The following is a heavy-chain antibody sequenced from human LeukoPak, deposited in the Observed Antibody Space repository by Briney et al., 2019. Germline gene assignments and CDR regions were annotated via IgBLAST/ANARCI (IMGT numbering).Heavy chain of an antibody. CDR3: ARHALIVGAPSSLDY. V-gene: IGHV4-39*01. Sequence: SETLSLTCTVSGGSISSSSYYWGWIRQPPGKGLEWIGTIYYSGSTYYNPSLKSRVTMPVDMSKNHFSLELSSVTAADMAVYYCARHALIVGAPSSLDYWGQGTLVTVSS. CDR1: GGSISSSSYY. CDR2: IYYSGST. D-gene: IGHD1-26*01. J-gene: IGHJ4*02.